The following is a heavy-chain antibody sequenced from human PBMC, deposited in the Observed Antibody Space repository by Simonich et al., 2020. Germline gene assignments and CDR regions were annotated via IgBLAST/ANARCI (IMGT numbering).Heavy chain of an antibody. CDR1: GYTFTSYG. J-gene: IGHJ4*02. CDR3: ARASRGTWWYYYFDY. V-gene: IGHV1-18*01. Sequence: QVQLVQSGAEVKKPGASVKVSCKASGYTFTSYGIRWVRQAPGQGIEWMGWISAYNDNTNYAQKLQGRVTMTTDTSTSTAYMELRSLRSDDTAVYYCARASRGTWWYYYFDYWGQGTLVTVSS. D-gene: IGHD2-15*01. CDR2: ISAYNDNT.